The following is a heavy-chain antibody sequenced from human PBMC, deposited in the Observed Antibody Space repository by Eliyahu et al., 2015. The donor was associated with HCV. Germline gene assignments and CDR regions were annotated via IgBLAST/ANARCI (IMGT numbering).Heavy chain of an antibody. CDR2: IFSNXEK. CDR1: GFSLSNXRMG. J-gene: IGHJ4*01. Sequence: QVTLKESGPVLVTPTETLTLTCTVSGFSLSNXRMGVSWXRXXPGKALEWLAHIFSNXEKSYSTXLKSRLTISKDXAKSQVVLTMTNMDPVDTATYYCARIPSDDSSGSMIDYWGQGTLGTVSS. CDR3: ARIPSDDSSGSMIDY. D-gene: IGHD3-22*01. V-gene: IGHV2-26*01.